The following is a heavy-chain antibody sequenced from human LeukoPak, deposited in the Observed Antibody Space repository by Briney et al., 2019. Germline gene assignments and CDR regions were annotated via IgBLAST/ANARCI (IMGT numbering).Heavy chain of an antibody. CDR1: GFTFSSHG. CDR2: ISYAGSDK. CDR3: AKSSSGGWYLLGDAFDI. V-gene: IGHV3-30*18. J-gene: IGHJ3*02. Sequence: GRSLRLSCAASGFTFSSHGIHWVRQAPGKGLEWLAVISYAGSDKYYADSVKGRFTISRDNSKNTLYLQMNSLRAEDTAVYYCAKSSSGGWYLLGDAFDIWGQGTMVTVSP. D-gene: IGHD6-19*01.